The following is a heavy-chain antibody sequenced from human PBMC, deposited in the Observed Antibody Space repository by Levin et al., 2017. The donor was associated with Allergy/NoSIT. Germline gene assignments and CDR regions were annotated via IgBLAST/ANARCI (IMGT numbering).Heavy chain of an antibody. CDR1: GFIFSDYY. J-gene: IGHJ1*01. Sequence: PGGSLRLSCAASGFIFSDYYMGWIRQAPGKGPEWVSYISSGSSSIYYADSVKGRFIISRDNTNNNLYLQMHTLRAEDTAVYYCLRGSHGFWCQGTLVVVSS. D-gene: IGHD5-24*01. V-gene: IGHV3-11*01. CDR2: ISSGSSSI. CDR3: LRGSHGF.